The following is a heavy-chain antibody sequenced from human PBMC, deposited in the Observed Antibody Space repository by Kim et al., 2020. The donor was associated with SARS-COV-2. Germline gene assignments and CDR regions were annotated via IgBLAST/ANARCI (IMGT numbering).Heavy chain of an antibody. CDR3: AREVKGGLDFWSGYYCDY. J-gene: IGHJ4*02. Sequence: ASVKVSCKASGYTFTSYGISWVRQAPGQGLEWMGWISAYNGNTNYAQKLQGRVTMTTDTSTSTAYMELRSLRSDDTAVYYCAREVKGGLDFWSGYYCDYWGQGTLVTVSS. D-gene: IGHD3-3*01. V-gene: IGHV1-18*01. CDR1: GYTFTSYG. CDR2: ISAYNGNT.